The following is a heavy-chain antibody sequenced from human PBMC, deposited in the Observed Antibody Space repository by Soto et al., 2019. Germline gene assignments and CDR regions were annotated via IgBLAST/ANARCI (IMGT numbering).Heavy chain of an antibody. CDR1: GGSISGHY. D-gene: IGHD2-15*01. Sequence: SETLSLTCTVSGGSISGHYWNWIRQPAGKGLEWIGRLETSGSTNYNPSLKSRVTMSVDTSKNQFSLKLTSVTAADTAVYYCTREGRYCSGGSCYTDAFDIWGQGTLVTVS. J-gene: IGHJ3*02. CDR3: TREGRYCSGGSCYTDAFDI. CDR2: LETSGST. V-gene: IGHV4-4*07.